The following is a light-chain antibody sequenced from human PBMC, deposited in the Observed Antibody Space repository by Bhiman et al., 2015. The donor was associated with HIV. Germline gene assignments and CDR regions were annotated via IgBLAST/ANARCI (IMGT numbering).Light chain of an antibody. V-gene: IGLV3-9*01. CDR3: QAWDSNTGV. J-gene: IGLJ1*01. CDR2: QDN. Sequence: GPGQTAEITCAGNNIGSQTVHWYQLRPGQSPVLVIYQDNKRPSGIPERFSGSNSGDTATLTISETQALDEADYYCQAWDSNTGVFGTGTKVTVL. CDR1: NIGSQT.